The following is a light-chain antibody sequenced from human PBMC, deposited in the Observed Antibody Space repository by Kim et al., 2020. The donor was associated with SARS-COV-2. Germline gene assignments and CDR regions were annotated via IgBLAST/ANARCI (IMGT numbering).Light chain of an antibody. Sequence: ETVMTQSPATLSVSPGERATLSCRASESVSNNVAWYQHKPGQAPWLLIYGASTRATDVPARFSVTGSGTEFTLTISGLQSEDFAVYYCQQYNNWPLTFGGGTKVDIK. V-gene: IGKV3-15*01. CDR1: ESVSNN. CDR2: GAS. J-gene: IGKJ4*01. CDR3: QQYNNWPLT.